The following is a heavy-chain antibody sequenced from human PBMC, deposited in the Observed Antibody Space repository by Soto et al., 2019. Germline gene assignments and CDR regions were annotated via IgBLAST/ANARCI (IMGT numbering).Heavy chain of an antibody. Sequence: QVQLVQSGAEVKKPGSSVKVSCKASGGTFSSYAISWVRQAPGQGLEWMGGIIPISGTANYAQKFQGRVTITADEYTSTAYMELSRLRSEETAVYYCGRSQGSSTSLKTYYYYYSGMDVWGQRTKITVSS. CDR2: IIPISGTA. V-gene: IGHV1-69*01. CDR3: GRSQGSSTSLKTYYYYYSGMDV. CDR1: GGTFSSYA. D-gene: IGHD2-2*01. J-gene: IGHJ6*02.